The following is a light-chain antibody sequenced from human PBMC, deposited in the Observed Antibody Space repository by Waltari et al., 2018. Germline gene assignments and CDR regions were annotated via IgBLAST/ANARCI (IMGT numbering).Light chain of an antibody. CDR1: QNISNN. V-gene: IGKV1-39*01. CDR2: DAS. J-gene: IGKJ5*01. CDR3: QQSYTIPIT. Sequence: DIQMTQSPSSLSASVGDRVTITCRASQNISNNLNYYQQKPGQAPKLLIYDASNLQSGVPSRFSGSGSGTDFTLTISRLQPEDYATYYCQQSYTIPITFGRGTRLEIK.